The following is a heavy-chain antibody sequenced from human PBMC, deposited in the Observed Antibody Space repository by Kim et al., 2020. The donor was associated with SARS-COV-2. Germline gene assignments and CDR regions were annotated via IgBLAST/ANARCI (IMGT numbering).Heavy chain of an antibody. CDR3: ARDFTAMVNSYYYYGMDV. CDR1: GGTFSSYA. J-gene: IGHJ6*02. CDR2: IIPIFGTA. D-gene: IGHD5-18*01. V-gene: IGHV1-69*13. Sequence: SVKVSCKASGGTFSSYAISWVRQAPGQGLEWMGGIIPIFGTANYAQKFQGRVTITADESTSTAYMELSSLRSEDTAVYYCARDFTAMVNSYYYYGMDVWGQGTTVTVSS.